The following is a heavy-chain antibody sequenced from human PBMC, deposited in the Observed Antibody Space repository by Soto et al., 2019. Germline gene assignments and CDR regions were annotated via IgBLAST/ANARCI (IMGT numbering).Heavy chain of an antibody. CDR2: ISSTSSYI. CDR1: GFSFSSYS. Sequence: PGGSLRLSCAASGFSFSSYSMNWVRQAPGKGLEWVSSISSTSSYIYYADSVKGRFTISRDNAKNSLYLEMNSLRAEDTAMYYCARYYYEDRRCDYVECAVDVWGQGTTVTVSS. J-gene: IGHJ6*02. V-gene: IGHV3-21*01. CDR3: ARYYYEDRRCDYVECAVDV. D-gene: IGHD3-22*01.